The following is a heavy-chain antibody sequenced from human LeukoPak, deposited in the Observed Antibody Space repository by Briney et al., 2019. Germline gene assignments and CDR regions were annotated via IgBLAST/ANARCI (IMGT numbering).Heavy chain of an antibody. D-gene: IGHD4-17*01. J-gene: IGHJ4*02. Sequence: ASVKVSCKASGSTFTGYYVHWVRQAPGQGLEWMGWINPNSGGTNYAQKFQGRVTLTRDTSISTAYMELNSLRSDDTAVYYCARKSPSYGDYVPGFDYWGQGTLVTVSS. CDR1: GSTFTGYY. CDR2: INPNSGGT. CDR3: ARKSPSYGDYVPGFDY. V-gene: IGHV1-2*02.